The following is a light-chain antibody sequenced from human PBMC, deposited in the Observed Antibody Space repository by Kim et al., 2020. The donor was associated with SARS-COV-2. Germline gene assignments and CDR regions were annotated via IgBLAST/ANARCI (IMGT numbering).Light chain of an antibody. CDR2: SNN. V-gene: IGLV1-44*01. Sequence: GQMFTISCSGSSANVGSNAVNWYQQLPGTAPELLIYSNNQRPSGVPDRFSGSKSGTSASLAISGLQSEDEADYYCAAWDDSLNGRVFGTGTKVTVL. J-gene: IGLJ1*01. CDR3: AAWDDSLNGRV. CDR1: SANVGSNA.